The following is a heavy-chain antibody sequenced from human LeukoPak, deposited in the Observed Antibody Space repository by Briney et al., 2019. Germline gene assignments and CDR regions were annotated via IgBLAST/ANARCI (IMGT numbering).Heavy chain of an antibody. D-gene: IGHD6-13*01. CDR2: IIPIFGTA. J-gene: IGHJ6*03. CDR1: GGTFSSYA. CDR3: ASSRDYYYYMDV. V-gene: IGHV1-69*05. Sequence: ASVKVSCKASGGTFSSYAISWVRQAPGHGLEWMGGIIPIFGTANYAQKFQGRVTITTDESTSTAYMELSSLRSEDTAVYYCASSRDYYYYMDVWGKGTTVTVSS.